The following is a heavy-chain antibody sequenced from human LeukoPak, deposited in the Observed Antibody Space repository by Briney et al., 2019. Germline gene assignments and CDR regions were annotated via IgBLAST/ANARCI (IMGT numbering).Heavy chain of an antibody. D-gene: IGHD3-3*01. Sequence: GGSLRLSCAVSGFTFSSYSMNWVRQAPGKGLEWVSSISSSSSYIYYADSVKGRFTISRDNAKNSLYLQMNTLRPEDTAVYYCARERQNKDFWSGGDYWGQGTLVTVSS. CDR3: ARERQNKDFWSGGDY. J-gene: IGHJ4*02. V-gene: IGHV3-21*01. CDR1: GFTFSSYS. CDR2: ISSSSSYI.